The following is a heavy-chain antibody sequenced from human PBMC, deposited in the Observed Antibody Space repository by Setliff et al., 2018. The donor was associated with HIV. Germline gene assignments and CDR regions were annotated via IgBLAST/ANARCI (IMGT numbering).Heavy chain of an antibody. V-gene: IGHV1-18*01. D-gene: IGHD2-2*01. CDR1: GYTFSTYG. CDR2: ISAYNDNT. J-gene: IGHJ4*02. CDR3: ARDLGYCTSTSCYGVFDY. Sequence: GASVKVSCKASGYTFSTYGISWVRQAPGQGLEWMGWISAYNDNTNYAQKVQGRVTMTTDTSTSTAYMVLRSLRSDDTAVYYCARDLGYCTSTSCYGVFDYWGQGTRVTVSS.